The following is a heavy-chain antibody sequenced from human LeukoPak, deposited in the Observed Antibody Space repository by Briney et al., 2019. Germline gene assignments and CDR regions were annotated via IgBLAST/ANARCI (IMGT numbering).Heavy chain of an antibody. D-gene: IGHD3-10*01. V-gene: IGHV3-9*01. J-gene: IGHJ4*02. CDR1: GFNFDDYA. Sequence: PGGSLRLSCAASGFNFDDYAMYCVRQAPGKGLEWVSGIRWNSRFIDCADSVRGRLTISRENGKRFLYPQMNCMRTEDTAFYYRVISTAAASGTYYFDYWGQGNLVTVSS. CDR3: VISTAAASGTYYFDY. CDR2: IRWNSRFI.